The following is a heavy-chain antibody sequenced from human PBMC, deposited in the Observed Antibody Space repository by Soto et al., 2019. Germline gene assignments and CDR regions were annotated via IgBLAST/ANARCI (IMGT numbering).Heavy chain of an antibody. D-gene: IGHD2-21*01. CDR1: GGSISSGDYY. J-gene: IGHJ3*02. V-gene: IGHV4-30-4*01. CDR2: IYYSGST. Sequence: PSETLSLTCTVSGGSISSGDYYWSWIRQPPGKGLEWIGYIYYSGSTYYNPSLKSRVTISVDTSKNQFSLKLSSVTAADTAVYYCASYRVGHAFAISGQGTMAPVSS. CDR3: ASYRVGHAFAI.